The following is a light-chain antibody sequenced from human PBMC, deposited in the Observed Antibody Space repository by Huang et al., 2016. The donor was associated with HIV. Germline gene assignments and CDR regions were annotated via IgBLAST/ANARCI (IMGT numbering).Light chain of an antibody. Sequence: DIQMTQSPSTLSASVGDRVTITCRASQDITNWLAWYQQKPVKAPKLLIYDASSLEFGVPSKFSGSGSGTEFTLTISSLQPDNFATYYCQQYHSYPWTFGQGTKVEIK. CDR3: QQYHSYPWT. J-gene: IGKJ1*01. V-gene: IGKV1-5*01. CDR1: QDITNW. CDR2: DAS.